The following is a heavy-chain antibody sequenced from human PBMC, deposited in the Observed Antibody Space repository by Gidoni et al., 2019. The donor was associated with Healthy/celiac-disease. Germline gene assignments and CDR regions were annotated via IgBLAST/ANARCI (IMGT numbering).Heavy chain of an antibody. D-gene: IGHD5-18*01. Sequence: EVQLVESGGGLVQPGRSLRLSCAASGFTFDDYAMHWVRQAPGKGLEWVSGISWNSGSIGYADSVKGRFTISRDNAKNSLYLQMNSLRAEDTALYYCAKDIGGYSYGLDYWGQGTLVTVSS. CDR2: ISWNSGSI. J-gene: IGHJ4*02. V-gene: IGHV3-9*01. CDR3: AKDIGGYSYGLDY. CDR1: GFTFDDYA.